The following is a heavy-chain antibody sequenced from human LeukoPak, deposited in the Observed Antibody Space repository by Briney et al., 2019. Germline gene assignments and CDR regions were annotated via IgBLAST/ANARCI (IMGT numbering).Heavy chain of an antibody. CDR1: GFTFSDHY. D-gene: IGHD1-26*01. Sequence: GGSLRLSCAASGFTFSDHYMDWVRQAPGKGLEWVGRVRNKANSYTTDYAASVKGRFTISRDDSKNSLYLHMNSLKIEDTAVYYCARAGGSGSYYTYYFDYWGQGTLVTVSS. V-gene: IGHV3-72*01. CDR2: VRNKANSYTT. J-gene: IGHJ4*02. CDR3: ARAGGSGSYYTYYFDY.